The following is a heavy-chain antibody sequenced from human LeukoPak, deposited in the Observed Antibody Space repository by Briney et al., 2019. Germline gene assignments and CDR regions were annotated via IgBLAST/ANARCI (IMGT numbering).Heavy chain of an antibody. CDR1: GFTFNSYA. CDR3: ARPAADCGGDCYWAFDY. CDR2: ISGGGGGT. J-gene: IGHJ4*02. D-gene: IGHD2-21*01. Sequence: GGSLRLSCAASGFTFNSYAMTWVRQAPGKGLEWVSVISGGGGGTYYAESVKGRFTISRDNAKNSLYLQMNSLRAEDTAVYYCARPAADCGGDCYWAFDYWGQGTLVTVSS. V-gene: IGHV3-23*01.